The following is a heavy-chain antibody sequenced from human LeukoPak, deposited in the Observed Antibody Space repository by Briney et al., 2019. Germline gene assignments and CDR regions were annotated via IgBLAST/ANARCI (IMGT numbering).Heavy chain of an antibody. CDR2: ISYDGSNK. CDR1: GFTFSSYA. V-gene: IGHV3-30*04. CDR3: ARSSYLTKPPDY. Sequence: PGRSLRLSCAASGFTFSSYAMHWVRQAPGKGLEWVAIISYDGSNKYYADSVKGRFTIPRDNSKNTLYLQMDSLTPEDSAVYFCARSSYLTKPPDYWGQGTLVPVSS. D-gene: IGHD6-6*01. J-gene: IGHJ4*02.